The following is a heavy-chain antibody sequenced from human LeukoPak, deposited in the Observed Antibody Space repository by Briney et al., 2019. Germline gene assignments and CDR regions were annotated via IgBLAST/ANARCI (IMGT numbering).Heavy chain of an antibody. CDR2: IYTSGST. CDR1: GGSISSDDYY. Sequence: PSETLSLTCTVSGGSISSDDYYWSWIRQPAWKGLEWIGRIYTSGSTNYNSSLKSRVTISVDTSKNQFSLKLSSVTAADTAVYYCARIFGGPVSRRFDPWGQGTLVTVSS. J-gene: IGHJ5*02. CDR3: ARIFGGPVSRRFDP. D-gene: IGHD4-23*01. V-gene: IGHV4-61*02.